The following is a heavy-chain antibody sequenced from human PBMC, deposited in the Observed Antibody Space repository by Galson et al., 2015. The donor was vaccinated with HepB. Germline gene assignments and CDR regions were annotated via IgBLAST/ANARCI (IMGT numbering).Heavy chain of an antibody. CDR2: ISAYNGNT. CDR3: ARLTVIAAALGTGLDP. D-gene: IGHD6-13*01. J-gene: IGHJ5*02. V-gene: IGHV1-18*01. CDR1: GYTFTSYG. Sequence: CKASGYTFTSYGISWVRQAPGQGLEWMGWISAYNGNTNYAQKLQGRVTMTTDTSTSTAYMELRSLRSDDTAMYYCARLTVIAAALGTGLDPWGQGTLVTVSS.